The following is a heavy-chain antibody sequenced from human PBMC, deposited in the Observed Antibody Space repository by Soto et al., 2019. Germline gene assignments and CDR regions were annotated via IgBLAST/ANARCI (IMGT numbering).Heavy chain of an antibody. CDR1: GFTFTSSA. D-gene: IGHD6-19*01. V-gene: IGHV1-58*01. Sequence: SVKVSCKASGFTFTSSAVQWVRQARGQRLEWIGWIVVGSGNTNYAQKFQERVTITRDMSTSTAYMELSSLRSEDTAVYYCAADSSGWYVSFDYWGQGTLVTVS. CDR2: IVVGSGNT. J-gene: IGHJ4*02. CDR3: AADSSGWYVSFDY.